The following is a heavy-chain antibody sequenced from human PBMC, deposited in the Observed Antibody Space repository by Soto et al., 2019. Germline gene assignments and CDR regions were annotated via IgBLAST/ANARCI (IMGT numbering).Heavy chain of an antibody. CDR3: ASRPETYSSGWERRYYYYMDV. CDR1: GGSISGSSYY. Sequence: SETLYLTCSVSGGSISGSSYYWGWIRQPTGKGLEWIGSIYYSGSTYYNPSLKSRVTISVDTSKNQFSLKLSSVTAADTAVYYCASRPETYSSGWERRYYYYMDVWGKGTTVTVSS. D-gene: IGHD6-25*01. CDR2: IYYSGST. J-gene: IGHJ6*03. V-gene: IGHV4-39*01.